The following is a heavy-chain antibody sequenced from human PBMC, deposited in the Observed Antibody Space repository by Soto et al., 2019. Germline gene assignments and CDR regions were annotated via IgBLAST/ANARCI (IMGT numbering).Heavy chain of an antibody. D-gene: IGHD2-15*01. V-gene: IGHV1-69*13. J-gene: IGHJ3*02. CDR2: IIPIFGTA. CDR3: ARGRLLGAFDI. Sequence: GASVKVSCKASGGTFSSYAISWVRQAPGQGLEWMGGIIPIFGTANYAQKFQGRVTITADGSTSTAYMELSSLRSEDTAVYYCARGRLLGAFDIWGQGTMVTVSS. CDR1: GGTFSSYA.